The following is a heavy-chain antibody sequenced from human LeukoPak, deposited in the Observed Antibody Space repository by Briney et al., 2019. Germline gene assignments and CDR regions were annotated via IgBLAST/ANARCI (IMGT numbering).Heavy chain of an antibody. D-gene: IGHD3-9*01. CDR2: IIPIFGTA. Sequence: ASVKVSCKSSAGTFSSYAISWVRQPPGQGLEWMGGIIPIFGTANYAQKFQGRVTITADESTSTAYMELSSLSSEDTAVYYCARGTYYDILTGYYPKLDYWGQGTLVTVSS. V-gene: IGHV1-69*01. CDR1: AGTFSSYA. J-gene: IGHJ4*02. CDR3: ARGTYYDILTGYYPKLDY.